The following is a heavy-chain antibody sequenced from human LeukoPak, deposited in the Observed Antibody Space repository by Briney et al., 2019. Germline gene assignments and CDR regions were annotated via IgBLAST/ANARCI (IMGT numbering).Heavy chain of an antibody. CDR2: IYYSGST. CDR3: ARHPGGYYDSSGYYFHFDY. V-gene: IGHV4-30-4*08. J-gene: IGHJ4*02. D-gene: IGHD3-22*01. CDR1: GGSISSGDYY. Sequence: SETLSLTCTVSGGSISSGDYYWSWIRQPPGKGLEWIGYIYYSGSTYYNPSLKSRVTISVDTSKNQFSLKLSSVTAADTAVYYCARHPGGYYDSSGYYFHFDYWGQGTLVTVSS.